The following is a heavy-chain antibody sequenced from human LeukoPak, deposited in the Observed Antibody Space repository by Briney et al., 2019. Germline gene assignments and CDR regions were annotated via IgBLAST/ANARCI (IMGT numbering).Heavy chain of an antibody. Sequence: ASVKVSCKASGYTFTSYAMNWVRQAPGKGLEWMGGFDPEDGETIYAQKFQGRVTMTEDTSTDTAYMELSSLRSEDTAVYYCATPSGELLPYYFDYWGQGTLVTVSS. V-gene: IGHV1-24*01. CDR1: GYTFTSYA. CDR3: ATPSGELLPYYFDY. D-gene: IGHD1-26*01. J-gene: IGHJ4*02. CDR2: FDPEDGET.